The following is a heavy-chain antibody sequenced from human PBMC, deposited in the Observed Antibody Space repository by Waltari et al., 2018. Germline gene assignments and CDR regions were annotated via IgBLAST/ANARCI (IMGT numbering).Heavy chain of an antibody. D-gene: IGHD1-1*01. CDR2: IHHRGST. CDR3: TKSGNSMTSFNYFDP. CDR1: GGSITTNTYY. J-gene: IGHJ5*02. Sequence: QLQFQESGPGLVRPSETPSLTCSVSGGSITTNTYYWAWIRQSPEKGLEWLGSIHHRGSTYDSLSCRDRLSLSVDASKSQFSLRLTSVTAADTGIYYCTKSGNSMTSFNYFDPWGPGTLATVSS. V-gene: IGHV4-39*05.